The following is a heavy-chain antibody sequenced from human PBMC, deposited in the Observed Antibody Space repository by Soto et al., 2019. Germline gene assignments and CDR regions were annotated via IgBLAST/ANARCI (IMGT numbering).Heavy chain of an antibody. Sequence: QLQLQESGPGLVKPSETLSLTCTVSGGSISSSSYYWGWIRQPPGKGLEWIGSISYSGSTYYNPSLKSRVTISVDTSKNQFSLKLSSVTAADTAVYYCARQERYYDSSGYKGDAFDIWGQGTMVTVSS. J-gene: IGHJ3*02. CDR3: ARQERYYDSSGYKGDAFDI. CDR1: GGSISSSSYY. D-gene: IGHD3-22*01. V-gene: IGHV4-39*01. CDR2: ISYSGST.